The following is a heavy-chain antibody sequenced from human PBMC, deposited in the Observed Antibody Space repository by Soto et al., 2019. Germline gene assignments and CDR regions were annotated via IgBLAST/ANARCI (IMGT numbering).Heavy chain of an antibody. CDR3: ALWGFRDGNKSKNNYGIDV. D-gene: IGHD3-10*01. Sequence: QVQLVQSGAEVKKPGSSVKVSCKASGGTFNSYAISWVRQAPGQGLEWMGGIIPIFGTANYAQNCQGRVAITADESTSAAYMQLRSLRSEDTAVYYCALWGFRDGNKSKNNYGIDVWGQGTTVTVSS. CDR2: IIPIFGTA. CDR1: GGTFNSYA. V-gene: IGHV1-69*01. J-gene: IGHJ6*02.